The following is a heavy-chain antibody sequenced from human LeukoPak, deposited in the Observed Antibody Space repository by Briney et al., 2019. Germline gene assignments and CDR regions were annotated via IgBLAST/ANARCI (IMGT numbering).Heavy chain of an antibody. J-gene: IGHJ4*02. V-gene: IGHV3-30*03. CDR3: ARGGCSSTSCYVSG. CDR2: ISYDGSDE. CDR1: GFTFSDYG. Sequence: PGGSLRLSCAAPGFTFSDYGMHWVRQAPGKGLEWVAVISYDGSDEYYADSVKGRFTIARDKSKSTLYLQMNSLRVEDTAVYYCARGGCSSTSCYVSGWGQGTLVTVSS. D-gene: IGHD2-2*01.